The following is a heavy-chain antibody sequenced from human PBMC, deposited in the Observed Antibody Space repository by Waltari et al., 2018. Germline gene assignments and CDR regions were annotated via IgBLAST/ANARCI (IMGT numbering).Heavy chain of an antibody. Sequence: QVQLVQSGAEVKKPGASVKVSCKASGYTFTGYYMHWVRQAPGQGLEWMGWINPNSGGTNYAQKFQGWVTMTRDTSISTAYMELSRLRSDDTAVYYCARDNRGIQLWFTELYYFDYWGQGTLVTVSS. CDR1: GYTFTGYY. J-gene: IGHJ4*02. CDR2: INPNSGGT. CDR3: ARDNRGIQLWFTELYYFDY. D-gene: IGHD5-18*01. V-gene: IGHV1-2*04.